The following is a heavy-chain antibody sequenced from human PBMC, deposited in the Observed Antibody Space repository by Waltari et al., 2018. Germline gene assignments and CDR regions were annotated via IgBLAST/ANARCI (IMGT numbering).Heavy chain of an antibody. Sequence: QLQLQESGPRLVRPSETLSLICRFSGVSITSNRHYWAWIRQSPGQGLEWIGTVSYSGTTYSSLSLKSRVSVSRDTSKNQVSLILGSVTAADMAVYYCATYIGASVGTAAFDVWGQGTMVTVSS. CDR1: GVSITSNRHY. CDR2: VSYSGTT. D-gene: IGHD5-12*01. J-gene: IGHJ3*01. V-gene: IGHV4-39*01. CDR3: ATYIGASVGTAAFDV.